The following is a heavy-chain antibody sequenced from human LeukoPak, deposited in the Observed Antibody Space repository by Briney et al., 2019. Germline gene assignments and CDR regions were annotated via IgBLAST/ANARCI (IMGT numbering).Heavy chain of an antibody. J-gene: IGHJ4*02. CDR3: TTVGYSSSWAFDY. Sequence: GGSLRLSCAVSGFTFSNAWMSWVRQAPGKGLEWVGRIKSKTDGGTTDYAAPVKGRFTISRDDSKNTLYLQMNRLKTEDTAVYYCTTVGYSSSWAFDYWGQGTLVTVSS. D-gene: IGHD6-13*01. CDR1: GFTFSNAW. V-gene: IGHV3-15*01. CDR2: IKSKTDGGTT.